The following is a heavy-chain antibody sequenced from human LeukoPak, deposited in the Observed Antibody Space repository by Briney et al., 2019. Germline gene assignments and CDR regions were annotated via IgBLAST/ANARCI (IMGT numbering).Heavy chain of an antibody. J-gene: IGHJ5*01. Sequence: ASVTVSCKASGYTFTGYYMHWVRQAPGQGLEGMGWINPNSGGTNYAQKFQGRVTMTRDTSISTAYMELSRLRSDDTAVYYCARASGSYWWFDSWGQGTLVTVSS. CDR2: INPNSGGT. D-gene: IGHD1-26*01. V-gene: IGHV1-2*02. CDR1: GYTFTGYY. CDR3: ARASGSYWWFDS.